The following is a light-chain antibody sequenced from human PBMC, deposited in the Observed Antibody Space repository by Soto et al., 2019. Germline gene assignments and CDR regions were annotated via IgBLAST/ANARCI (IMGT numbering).Light chain of an antibody. V-gene: IGKV1-5*03. CDR3: QQYDNDSWT. Sequence: DIQMTQSPSTLSASVGDRVIITCRASQSISSWLAWYQQKPGKAPNLLIYKASALKSGVPSRFSGSGSGTEFTLTIRRLQPDDFATYYCQQYDNDSWTFGQGTKVEIK. J-gene: IGKJ1*01. CDR1: QSISSW. CDR2: KAS.